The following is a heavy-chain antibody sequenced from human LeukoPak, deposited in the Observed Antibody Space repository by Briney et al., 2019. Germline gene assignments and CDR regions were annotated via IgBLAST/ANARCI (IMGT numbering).Heavy chain of an antibody. D-gene: IGHD6-19*01. CDR1: GGSISSYC. CDR3: ASPGYSSGWPFNY. J-gene: IGHJ4*02. CDR2: IYYSGST. Sequence: SETLSLTCTVSGGSISSYCWGWIRQPPGKGLEWIGSIYYSGSTYYNPSLKSRVTISVDTSKNQFSLKLSSVTAADTAVYYCASPGYSSGWPFNYWGQGTLVTVSS. V-gene: IGHV4-39*01.